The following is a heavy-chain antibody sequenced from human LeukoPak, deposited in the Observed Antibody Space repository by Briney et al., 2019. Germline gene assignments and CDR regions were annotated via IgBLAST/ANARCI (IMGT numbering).Heavy chain of an antibody. J-gene: IGHJ4*02. Sequence: SVKVSCKASGGTFSSYAISWVRQAPGQGLEWMGRIIPIFGTANYAQKFQGRVTITADKSTSTAYMELSSLRSEDTAVYYCARDRGDGYIWGRYFDYWGQGTLVTVSS. V-gene: IGHV1-69*06. CDR1: GGTFSSYA. CDR2: IIPIFGTA. CDR3: ARDRGDGYIWGRYFDY. D-gene: IGHD5-24*01.